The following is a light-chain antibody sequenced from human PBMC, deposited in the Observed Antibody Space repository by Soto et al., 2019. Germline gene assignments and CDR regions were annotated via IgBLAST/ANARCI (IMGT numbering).Light chain of an antibody. J-gene: IGKJ1*01. CDR1: HTVSNTY. V-gene: IGKV3-20*01. CDR3: QQDGTSSWT. CDR2: EAS. Sequence: EVVLPQSPGPLSLSPGERATLSCRTKHTVSNTYLTWYHQKPGQAPRRLIYEASNRASGIPDRFSGSGSETDFTLTIRRLEPEDVAVYYCQQDGTSSWTFGPGTKVDIK.